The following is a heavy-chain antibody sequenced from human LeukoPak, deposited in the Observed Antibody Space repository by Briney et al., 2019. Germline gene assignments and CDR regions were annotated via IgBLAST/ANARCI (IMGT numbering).Heavy chain of an antibody. CDR3: AKDAGVGSGSYYAAGPYFDY. J-gene: IGHJ4*02. Sequence: GGSLRLSFAASGFTFSSYWMHWVRQAPGKGLVWVSRINSDGSSTSYADSVKGRFTISRDNSKNTLYLQMNSLRAEDTAVYYCAKDAGVGSGSYYAAGPYFDYWGQGTLVTVSS. V-gene: IGHV3-74*01. D-gene: IGHD1-26*01. CDR1: GFTFSSYW. CDR2: INSDGSST.